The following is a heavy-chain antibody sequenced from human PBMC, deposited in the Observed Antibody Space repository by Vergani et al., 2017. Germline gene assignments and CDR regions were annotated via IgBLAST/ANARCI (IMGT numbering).Heavy chain of an antibody. CDR2: IYTSGAT. CDR1: GGSFSTGGQS. V-gene: IGHV4-61*02. Sequence: QVQLQESGPGLVKPSQTLSLTCTVSGGSFSTGGQSWTWLRQSAGKGLEWIGRIYTSGATNYNPSLRSRVIMSVDASKKQFSLKLTYVTAADTAVYYCARDDGEYDKDDLDVWGQGTMVTVTS. J-gene: IGHJ3*01. CDR3: ARDDGEYDKDDLDV. D-gene: IGHD4-17*01.